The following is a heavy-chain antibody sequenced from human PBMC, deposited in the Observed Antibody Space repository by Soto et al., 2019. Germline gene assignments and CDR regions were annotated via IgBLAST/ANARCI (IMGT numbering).Heavy chain of an antibody. CDR3: ARWFWSGSDDAFDI. CDR2: IIPILGIA. J-gene: IGHJ3*02. D-gene: IGHD3-3*01. CDR1: GGTFSSYT. V-gene: IGHV1-69*02. Sequence: SVKVSCKASGGTFSSYTISWVRQAPGQGLEWMGRIIPILGIANYAQKFQGRVTITADKSTSTAYMELSSLRSEDTAVYYCARWFWSGSDDAFDIWGQGTMVTVSS.